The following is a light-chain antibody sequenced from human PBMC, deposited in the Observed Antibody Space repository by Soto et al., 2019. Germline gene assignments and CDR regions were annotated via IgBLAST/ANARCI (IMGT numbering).Light chain of an antibody. CDR2: STH. J-gene: IGLJ2*01. V-gene: IGLV8-61*01. CDR1: SGSVSASYY. CDR3: VLYMGSGISV. Sequence: QTVVTQEPSLSVSPGGTVTLTCALSSGSVSASYYPSWYQQTPGQAPRTLISSTHTRSSGVPDRFSGSILGNKAALTITGAQADDESDYYCVLYMGSGISVFGGGTQLTVL.